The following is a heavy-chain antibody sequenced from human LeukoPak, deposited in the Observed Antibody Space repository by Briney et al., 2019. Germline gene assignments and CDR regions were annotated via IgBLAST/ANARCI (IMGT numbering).Heavy chain of an antibody. CDR2: IYYSGST. D-gene: IGHD6-19*01. CDR3: ARGKPVLARPLSSGLHFDI. CDR1: GGSISSYY. Sequence: SETLSLTCTVSGGSISSYYWSWIRQPPGKGLEWIGYIYYSGSTNYNPSLKSRITISVDTSKNQFSLKLSSVTAADTAVYYCARGKPVLARPLSSGLHFDIWGQGTMVTVSS. J-gene: IGHJ3*02. V-gene: IGHV4-59*01.